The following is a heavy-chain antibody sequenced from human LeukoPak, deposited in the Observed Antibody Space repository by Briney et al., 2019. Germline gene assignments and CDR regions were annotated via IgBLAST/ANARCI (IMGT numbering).Heavy chain of an antibody. CDR3: ASKQGFDP. CDR1: GFTFSRYA. J-gene: IGHJ5*02. Sequence: GGSLRLSCAASGFTFSRYAMSWVGEAPGKGGEGVSGITGSGGRTYYADSVKGRFTISRENTKKTVYLKMNSLRAEDTAVYYCASKQGFDPWGQGTLVTVSS. D-gene: IGHD1/OR15-1a*01. V-gene: IGHV3-23*01. CDR2: ITGSGGRT.